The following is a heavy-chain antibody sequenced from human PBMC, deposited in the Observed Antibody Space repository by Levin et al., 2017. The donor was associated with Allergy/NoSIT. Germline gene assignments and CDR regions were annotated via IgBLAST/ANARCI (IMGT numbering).Heavy chain of an antibody. CDR2: INPNSGGT. CDR3: AREGADFDWLN. D-gene: IGHD3-9*01. Sequence: GESLKISCKASGYTFTGYYMHWVRQAPGQGLEWMGWINPNSGGTNYAQKFQGRVTMTRDTSISTAYMELSRLRSDDTAVYYCAREGADFDWLNWGQGTLVTVSS. J-gene: IGHJ4*02. V-gene: IGHV1-2*02. CDR1: GYTFTGYY.